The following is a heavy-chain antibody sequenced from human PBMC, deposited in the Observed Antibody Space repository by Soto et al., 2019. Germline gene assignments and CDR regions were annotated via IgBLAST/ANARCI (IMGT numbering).Heavy chain of an antibody. CDR2: ISYDGSNK. CDR1: GFTFSSYA. D-gene: IGHD6-19*01. J-gene: IGHJ4*02. Sequence: PGGSLRLSCAASGFTFSSYAMHWVRQAPGKGLEWVAVISYDGSNKYYADSVKGRFTISRDNSKNTLYLQMNSLRAEDTAVYYCARLVTPQWLGPDYWGQGTLVAVPQ. CDR3: ARLVTPQWLGPDY. V-gene: IGHV3-30-3*01.